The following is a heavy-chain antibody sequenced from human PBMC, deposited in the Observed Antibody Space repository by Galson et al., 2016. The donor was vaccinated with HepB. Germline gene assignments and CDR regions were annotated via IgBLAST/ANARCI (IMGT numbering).Heavy chain of an antibody. V-gene: IGHV3-7*01. J-gene: IGHJ4*02. D-gene: IGHD2-21*02. CDR3: AFGAWLDY. Sequence: GLEYLANIKKDGSETHYADSVRGRFTISRDNARNSLFLQMSTLRAEDTAVYYCAFGAWLDYWGQGTLVTVSS. CDR2: IKKDGSET.